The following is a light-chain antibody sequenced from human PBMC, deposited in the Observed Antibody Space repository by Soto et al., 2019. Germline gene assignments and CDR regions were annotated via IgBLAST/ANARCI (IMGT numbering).Light chain of an antibody. CDR1: SSDVGGYDY. CDR3: SSSTNTNTVV. V-gene: IGLV2-14*03. Sequence: QSALTQVASVSGSPGQSITISCTGTSSDVGGYDYVSWYQQHPGKAPKLMIYNVNYRPSGVSDRFSGSKSGDTASLTISGLQAEDEAYYYCSSSTNTNTVVFGGRTKLTVL. J-gene: IGLJ2*01. CDR2: NVN.